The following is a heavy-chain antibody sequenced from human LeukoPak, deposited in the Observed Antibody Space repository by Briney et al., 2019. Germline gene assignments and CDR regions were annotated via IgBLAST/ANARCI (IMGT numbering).Heavy chain of an antibody. CDR1: GGTFSSYA. Sequence: GSSVKVSCKASGGTFSSYAISWVRQAPGQGLEWMGRVIPILGIANYAQKFQGRVTITADKSTSTAYMELSSLMSEDTAVYFCARKYCSRGSCHEIDYWGQGTLVTVSS. D-gene: IGHD2-2*01. CDR3: ARKYCSRGSCHEIDY. J-gene: IGHJ4*02. V-gene: IGHV1-69*04. CDR2: VIPILGIA.